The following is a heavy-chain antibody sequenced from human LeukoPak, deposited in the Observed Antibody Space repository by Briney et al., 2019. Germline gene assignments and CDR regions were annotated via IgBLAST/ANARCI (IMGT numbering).Heavy chain of an antibody. V-gene: IGHV3-30-3*01. CDR2: ISYDGSNK. CDR3: AKVEDSSGPYYFDY. CDR1: GFTFSSYA. J-gene: IGHJ4*02. Sequence: PGRSLRLSCAASGFTFSSYAMHWVRQAPGKGLEWVAVISYDGSNKYYADSVKGRFTISRDNSKNTLYLQMNSLRAEDTAVYYCAKVEDSSGPYYFDYWGQGTLVTVSS. D-gene: IGHD3-22*01.